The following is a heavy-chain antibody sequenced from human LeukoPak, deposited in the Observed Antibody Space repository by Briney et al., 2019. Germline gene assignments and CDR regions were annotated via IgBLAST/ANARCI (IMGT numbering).Heavy chain of an antibody. J-gene: IGHJ4*02. CDR3: TRHPRDYGDYVAYFDY. CDR2: IRSKANSYAT. V-gene: IGHV3-73*01. CDR1: GFTFSSYA. Sequence: GSLRLSCAASGFTFSSYAMHWVRQASGKGLEWVGRIRSKANSYATAYAASVKGRFTISRDDSKNTAYLQMNSLKTEDTAVYYCTRHPRDYGDYVAYFDYWGQGTLVTVSS. D-gene: IGHD4-17*01.